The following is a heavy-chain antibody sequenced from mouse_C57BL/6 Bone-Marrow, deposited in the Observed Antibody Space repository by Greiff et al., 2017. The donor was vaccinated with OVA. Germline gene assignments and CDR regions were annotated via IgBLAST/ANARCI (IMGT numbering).Heavy chain of an antibody. Sequence: EVKVEESGGGLVQPGGSMKLSCVASGFTFSNYWMNWVRQSPEKGLEWVAQIRSKSDNYATHYADSVKGRFTISRDDSKSSVYLKMNNVRAEDTGIYYCTGRGSRATVVAKVYAMDYWGQGTPGTVSS. CDR2: IRSKSDNYAT. CDR3: TGRGSRATVVAKVYAMDY. D-gene: IGHD1-1*01. J-gene: IGHJ4*01. V-gene: IGHV6-3*01. CDR1: GFTFSNYW.